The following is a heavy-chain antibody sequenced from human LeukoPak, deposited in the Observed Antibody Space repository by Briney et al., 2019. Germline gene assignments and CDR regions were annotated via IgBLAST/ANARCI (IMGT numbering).Heavy chain of an antibody. J-gene: IGHJ4*02. CDR3: ARAMSIAARLQTIFDY. D-gene: IGHD6-6*01. V-gene: IGHV4-39*07. CDR1: GVSISSSNSY. Sequence: SETLSLTCTVSGVSISSSNSYWGWIRQPPGKGLEWIGSIYYSGSTYYKSSLKSRVTISLDTSKNQFSLKLSSVTAADTAVYYCARAMSIAARLQTIFDYWGQGTLVTVSS. CDR2: IYYSGST.